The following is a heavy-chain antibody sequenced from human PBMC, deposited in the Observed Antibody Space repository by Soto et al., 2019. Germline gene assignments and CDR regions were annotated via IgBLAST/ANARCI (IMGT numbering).Heavy chain of an antibody. CDR2: IITIFGTA. CDR3: ARDRRSDYGDPYYYYYYGMDV. Sequence: QVQLVQSGAEVKKPGSSVKVSCKASGGTFSSYAISWVRQAPGQGLEWMGGIITIFGTANYAQKFQGRVTITADESTSTAYMELSSLRAEDTAVYCCARDRRSDYGDPYYYYYYGMDVWGQGTTVTVSS. V-gene: IGHV1-69*01. CDR1: GGTFSSYA. J-gene: IGHJ6*02. D-gene: IGHD4-17*01.